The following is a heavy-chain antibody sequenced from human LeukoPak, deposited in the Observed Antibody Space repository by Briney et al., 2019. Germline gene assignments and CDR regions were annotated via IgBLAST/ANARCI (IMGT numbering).Heavy chain of an antibody. Sequence: ASVNVSCKASGYTFTSYGISWVRQAPGQGLEWMGWISAYNGNTNYAQKLQGRVTMTTDTSTSTAYMELRSLRSDDTAVYYCARDIYGDYLFGMDVWGQGTTVTVSS. V-gene: IGHV1-18*01. CDR1: GYTFTSYG. D-gene: IGHD4-17*01. CDR3: ARDIYGDYLFGMDV. J-gene: IGHJ6*02. CDR2: ISAYNGNT.